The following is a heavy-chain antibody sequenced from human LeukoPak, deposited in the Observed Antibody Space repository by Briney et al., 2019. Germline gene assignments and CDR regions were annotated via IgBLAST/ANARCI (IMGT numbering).Heavy chain of an antibody. D-gene: IGHD4-23*01. CDR1: GGTFSSYT. CDR3: AGGESTVVTGGGDI. J-gene: IGHJ3*02. V-gene: IGHV1-69*02. Sequence: GSSVTVSCKASGGTFSSYTISWVRQAPGQGLEWMGRIIPILGIANYAQKFQGRVTITEDKSTSTAYMELSSLRSEDTAVYCCAGGESTVVTGGGDIWGQGTMVTVSS. CDR2: IIPILGIA.